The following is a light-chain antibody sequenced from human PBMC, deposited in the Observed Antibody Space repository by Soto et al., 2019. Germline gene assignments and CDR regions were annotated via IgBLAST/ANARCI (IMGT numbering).Light chain of an antibody. J-gene: IGKJ1*01. V-gene: IGKV3-15*01. CDR2: GAS. CDR3: QQYNNWPPA. CDR1: QTVSSK. Sequence: EIVMTQAPATLSVSPGERATLSCRASQTVSSKLAWYQLKPGQAPRLLIYGASTRATDIPARFSGSGSGTDSALTIGSLQSEDFAVYYCQQYNNWPPAFGQGTKV.